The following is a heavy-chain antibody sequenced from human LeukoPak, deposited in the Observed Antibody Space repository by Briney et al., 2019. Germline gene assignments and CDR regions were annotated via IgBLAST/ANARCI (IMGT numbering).Heavy chain of an antibody. CDR1: GASFSTGGFF. CDR3: AKEGDGYNYIGY. D-gene: IGHD5-24*01. J-gene: IGHJ4*02. Sequence: SQTLSLTCTVSGASFSTGGFFWTWIRQPPGKGLEWIGYIYYTGNTYYNSSLKSRVTISLDTSKDQFSLKLSSVTAADTAVYYCAKEGDGYNYIGYSGQGTLVTVSS. V-gene: IGHV4-30-4*08. CDR2: IYYTGNT.